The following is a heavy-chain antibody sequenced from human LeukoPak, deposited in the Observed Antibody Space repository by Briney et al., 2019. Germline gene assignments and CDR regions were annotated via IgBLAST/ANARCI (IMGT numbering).Heavy chain of an antibody. CDR1: GFTFSDYY. CDR2: ISSSGSTI. J-gene: IGHJ6*02. V-gene: IGHV3-11*01. Sequence: MPGGSLRLSCAASGFTFSDYYMSWIRQAPGKGLEWVSYISSSGSTIYYADSVKGRFTISRDNAKNSLYLQMNSLRAEDTAVYYCARVQGYDAGYYYYYGMDVWGQGTTVTVSS. D-gene: IGHD5-12*01. CDR3: ARVQGYDAGYYYYYGMDV.